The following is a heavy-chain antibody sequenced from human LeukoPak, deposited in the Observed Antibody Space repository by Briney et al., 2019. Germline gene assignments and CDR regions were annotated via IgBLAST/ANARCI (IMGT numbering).Heavy chain of an antibody. D-gene: IGHD1-1*01. CDR3: VSWDVGHNNY. CDR1: GFTFSSFW. J-gene: IGHJ4*02. V-gene: IGHV3-7*01. Sequence: GGSLRLSSAASGFTFSSFWRSWLRQAPGRGLEWVAHMNEAGSDKYYVEYVKGRFTISRDNAKNTVILQMNRLRVEDTAVYYCVSWDVGHNNYWGQGAQVTVSS. CDR2: MNEAGSDK.